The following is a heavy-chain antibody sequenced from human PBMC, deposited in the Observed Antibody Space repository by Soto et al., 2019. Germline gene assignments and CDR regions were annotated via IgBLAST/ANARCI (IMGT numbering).Heavy chain of an antibody. D-gene: IGHD3-3*01. CDR3: ARDYDQNWFDP. Sequence: GGSLRLSCAASGFTFSSYSMNWVRQAPGKGLEWVPSISSSSSYIYYADSVKGRFTISRDNAKNSLYLQMNSLRAEDTAVYYCARDYDQNWFDPWGQGTLVTVSS. V-gene: IGHV3-21*01. CDR1: GFTFSSYS. CDR2: ISSSSSYI. J-gene: IGHJ5*02.